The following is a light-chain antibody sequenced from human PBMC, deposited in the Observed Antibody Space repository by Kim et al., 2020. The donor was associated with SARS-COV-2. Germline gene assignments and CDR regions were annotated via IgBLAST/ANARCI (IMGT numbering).Light chain of an antibody. CDR1: QSVSSY. CDR2: DAS. J-gene: IGKJ2*01. Sequence: EIVLTQSPATLSLSPGERATLSCRASQSVSSYLGWYKQKPGQAPRLLICDASSRATGIPARFSGSGSGPDFPHNISSLGPEDFAVYYCEQHSNRYTFGKGNKLEI. CDR3: EQHSNRYT. V-gene: IGKV3-11*01.